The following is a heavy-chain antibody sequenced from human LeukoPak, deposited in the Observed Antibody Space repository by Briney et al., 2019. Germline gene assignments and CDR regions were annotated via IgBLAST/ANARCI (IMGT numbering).Heavy chain of an antibody. CDR1: GGSISSSSYY. V-gene: IGHV4-39*01. CDR3: ARRWNYYDSSGYLLGDAFDI. Sequence: PSETLSLTCTVSGGSISSSSYYWGWIRQPPGKGLEWTGSIYYSGSTYYNPSLKSRVTISVDTSKNQFSLKLSSVTAADTAVYYCARRWNYYDSSGYLLGDAFDIWGQGTMVTVSS. CDR2: IYYSGST. D-gene: IGHD3-22*01. J-gene: IGHJ3*02.